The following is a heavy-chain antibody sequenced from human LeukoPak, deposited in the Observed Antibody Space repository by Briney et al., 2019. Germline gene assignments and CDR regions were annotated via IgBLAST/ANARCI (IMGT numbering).Heavy chain of an antibody. D-gene: IGHD4-17*01. CDR2: IYYSGST. CDR3: ASLNDYGDYVGY. CDR1: GGSISSSSYY. V-gene: IGHV4-39*01. J-gene: IGHJ4*02. Sequence: SETLSLTCTVSGGSISSSSYYWGWIRQPPGKGLEWIGSIYYSGSTYYNPSLKSRVTISVDTSKNQFSLKLSSVTAADTAVYYCASLNDYGDYVGYWGQGTLVTVSS.